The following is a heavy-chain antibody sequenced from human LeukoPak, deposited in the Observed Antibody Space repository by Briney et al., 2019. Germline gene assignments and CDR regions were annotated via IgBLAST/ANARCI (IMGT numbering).Heavy chain of an antibody. CDR2: VSGSGRST. J-gene: IGHJ3*02. D-gene: IGHD5-18*01. V-gene: IGHV3-23*01. CDR1: GFTFSSYA. CDR3: AKQGRTGYAEAFDI. Sequence: PGGSLRLSCAASGFTFSSYAMSWVRQAPGQGLEWVSAVSGSGRSTYYADYVEGRFTISRDNSKNMLFLQMNSLRAEDTAVYYCAKQGRTGYAEAFDIWGQGTMVTVSS.